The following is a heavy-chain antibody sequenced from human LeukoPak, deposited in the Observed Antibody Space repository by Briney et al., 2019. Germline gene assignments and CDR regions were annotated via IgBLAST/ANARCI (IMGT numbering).Heavy chain of an antibody. CDR3: ARDLGSGDRWSGHFSGVFDP. D-gene: IGHD3-3*01. Sequence: ASVKVSCKVSGYTLTELSMHWVRQAPGKGLEWMGGFDPEDGETIYAQKFQGRVTMTEDTSTDTAYMELSSLRSEDTAVYYCARDLGSGDRWSGHFSGVFDPWGQGTLVTVSS. J-gene: IGHJ5*02. CDR2: FDPEDGET. CDR1: GYTLTELS. V-gene: IGHV1-24*01.